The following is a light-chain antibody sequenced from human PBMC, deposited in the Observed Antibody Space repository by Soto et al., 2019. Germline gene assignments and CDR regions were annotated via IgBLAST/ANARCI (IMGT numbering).Light chain of an antibody. CDR2: GVS. CDR1: SSDVAVYNY. Sequence: QSALTQPASVSGSPGQSITISCTGTSSDVAVYNYVSWFQQHPGKAPKLIIFGVSNRPSGVSYRFSGSKSGNTASLTISGLQAEDEADYYCSSYTTTNTYVFGTGTKLTVL. CDR3: SSYTTTNTYV. J-gene: IGLJ1*01. V-gene: IGLV2-14*01.